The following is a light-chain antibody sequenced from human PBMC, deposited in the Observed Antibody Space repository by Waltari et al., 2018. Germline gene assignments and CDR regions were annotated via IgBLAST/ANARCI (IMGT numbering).Light chain of an antibody. CDR1: IFRDHY. CDR2: GQN. CDR3: NSRDRNGDLYV. V-gene: IGLV3-19*01. Sequence: SSELTQDPAVSVALGQTVRVTCQGDIFRDHYASWYQQKPGQAPKLVVYGQNNRPSGIPDRFSGSGSRTTASLTITGAQAEDEAVYYCNSRDRNGDLYVFGSGTKVTVL. J-gene: IGLJ1*01.